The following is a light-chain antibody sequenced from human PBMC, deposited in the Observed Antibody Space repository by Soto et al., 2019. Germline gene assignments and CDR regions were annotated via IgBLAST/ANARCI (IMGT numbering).Light chain of an antibody. Sequence: TQAPTKLSLSPGVISTLSCRATRSLSSDYLAWYQQNPGQAPRLLFYHASRRATGTPDRFSVSGSGTDFTLTISSLEPEDFAVYYCQQRSKWLTFGQGTRLEI. J-gene: IGKJ5*01. V-gene: IGKV3D-20*02. CDR2: HAS. CDR3: QQRSKWLT. CDR1: RSLSSDY.